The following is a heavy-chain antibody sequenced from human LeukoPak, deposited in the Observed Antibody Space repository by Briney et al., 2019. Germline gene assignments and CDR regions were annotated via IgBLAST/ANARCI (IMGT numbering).Heavy chain of an antibody. V-gene: IGHV4-31*03. CDR1: GGSISSGGYY. Sequence: PSETLSLTCTVSGGSISSGGYYWSWIRQHPGKGLEWIGYIYYSGSTYYNPSLKSRVTISVDTSKNQFSLKLSSVTAADTAVYYCARVWSSGYSDYWGQRTLVTVSS. CDR2: IYYSGST. CDR3: ARVWSSGYSDY. D-gene: IGHD3-22*01. J-gene: IGHJ4*02.